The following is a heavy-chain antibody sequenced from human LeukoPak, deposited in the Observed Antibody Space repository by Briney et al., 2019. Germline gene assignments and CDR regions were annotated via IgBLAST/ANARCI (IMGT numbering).Heavy chain of an antibody. CDR2: IYTSGST. CDR3: ARLRLRFFEWLHKEGVPPPYYMDV. J-gene: IGHJ6*03. Sequence: PSETLSLTCTVSGGSISSYYWSWIRQPPGKGLEWIGYIYTSGSTNYNPSLKSRVTISVDTSKNQFSLKLSSVTAADTAVYYCARLRLRFFEWLHKEGVPPPYYMDVWGKGTTVTVSS. CDR1: GGSISSYY. D-gene: IGHD3-3*01. V-gene: IGHV4-4*09.